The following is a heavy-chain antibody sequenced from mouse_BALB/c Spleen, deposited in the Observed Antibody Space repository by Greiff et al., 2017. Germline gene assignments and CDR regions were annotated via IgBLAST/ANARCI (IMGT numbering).Heavy chain of an antibody. CDR1: GYSITSDYA. CDR2: ISYSGST. CDR3: ARGGWFAY. J-gene: IGHJ3*01. V-gene: IGHV3-2*02. Sequence: ESGPGLVKPSQSLSLTCTVTGYSITSDYAWNWIRQFPGNKLEWMGYISYSGSTSYNPSLKSRISITRDTSKNQFFLQLNSVTTEDTATYYCARGGWFAYWGQGTLVTVSA.